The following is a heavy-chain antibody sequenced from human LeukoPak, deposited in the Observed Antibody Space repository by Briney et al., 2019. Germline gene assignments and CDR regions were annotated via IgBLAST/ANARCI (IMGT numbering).Heavy chain of an antibody. D-gene: IGHD3-10*01. CDR1: GYTFTGYY. Sequence: GASVKVSCKASGYTFTGYYMHWVRQAPGQGLEWMGWINPNSGGTNYAQKFQGRVTMTRDTSISTAYMELSRLRSDDTAVYYCARSGYYGSGRPDNWFDPWGQGTLVTVSS. J-gene: IGHJ5*02. V-gene: IGHV1-2*02. CDR3: ARSGYYGSGRPDNWFDP. CDR2: INPNSGGT.